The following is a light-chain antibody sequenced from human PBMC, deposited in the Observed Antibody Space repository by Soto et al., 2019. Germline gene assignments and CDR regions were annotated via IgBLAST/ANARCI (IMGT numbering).Light chain of an antibody. V-gene: IGKV1D-16*01. J-gene: IGKJ5*01. CDR1: QGISSW. CDR3: QQYNSYHPIT. CDR2: AAS. Sequence: DIQLTQSPSLLFASVGDRVTITRRASQGISSWLAWYQQRPEKATKSLIYAASSLQSGVPSRFSGSGSGTDFTLTLSSLQPADFANYYCQQYNSYHPITFGQGTRLEIK.